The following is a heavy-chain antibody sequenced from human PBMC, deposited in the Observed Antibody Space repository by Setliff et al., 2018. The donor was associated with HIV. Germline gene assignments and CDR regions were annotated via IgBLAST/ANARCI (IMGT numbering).Heavy chain of an antibody. Sequence: SETLSLTCSVSGASFSNSNYYWGWIRQPPGKGLEWTGEINHSGSTNYNPSLKSRVTISVDTSKNQFSLKLSSVTAADTAVYYCARVGYCSSTSCSRDDYMDVWGKGTTVTVSS. J-gene: IGHJ6*03. CDR1: GASFSNSNYY. D-gene: IGHD2-2*01. V-gene: IGHV4-39*07. CDR2: INHSGST. CDR3: ARVGYCSSTSCSRDDYMDV.